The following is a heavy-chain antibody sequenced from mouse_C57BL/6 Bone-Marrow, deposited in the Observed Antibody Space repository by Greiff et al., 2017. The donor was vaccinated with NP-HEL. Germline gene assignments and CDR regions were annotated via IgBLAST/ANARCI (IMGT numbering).Heavy chain of an antibody. Sequence: QVQLQQPGAELVKPGASVKMSCKASGYTFTSYWITWVKQRPGQGLEWIGDIYPGSGSTNYNEKFKSKATLTVDKASSTAYMQLSSLTSEDSAVYYCARRAAIYSNFYWYFDVWGTGTTVTVSS. CDR3: ARRAAIYSNFYWYFDV. CDR1: GYTFTSYW. CDR2: IYPGSGST. J-gene: IGHJ1*03. D-gene: IGHD2-5*01. V-gene: IGHV1-55*01.